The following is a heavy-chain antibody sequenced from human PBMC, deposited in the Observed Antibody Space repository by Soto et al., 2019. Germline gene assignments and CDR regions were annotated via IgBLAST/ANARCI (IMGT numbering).Heavy chain of an antibody. D-gene: IGHD3-10*01. CDR2: INPNSGGT. CDR1: GYTFTGYY. Sequence: ASVKVSCKASGYTFTGYYMHWVRQAPGQGLEWMGWINPNSGGTNYAQKFQGWVTMTRDTSISTAYMELSRLRSDDTAVYYCARDRYYGSESGGHWFDPWGQGTLVTVSS. J-gene: IGHJ5*02. V-gene: IGHV1-2*04. CDR3: ARDRYYGSESGGHWFDP.